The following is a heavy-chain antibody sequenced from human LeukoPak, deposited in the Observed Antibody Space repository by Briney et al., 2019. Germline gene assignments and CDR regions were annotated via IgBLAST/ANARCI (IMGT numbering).Heavy chain of an antibody. V-gene: IGHV4-4*07. CDR3: ARSHLWFGELEGYYFDY. D-gene: IGHD3-10*01. CDR1: GGSISSYY. CDR2: IYTSGST. J-gene: IGHJ4*02. Sequence: SETLSLTCTVSGGSISSYYWSWIRQPAGKGLEWIVRIYTSGSTNYNPSLKSRVTMSVDTSKNQFSLKLSSVTAADTAVYYCARSHLWFGELEGYYFDYWGQGTLVTVSS.